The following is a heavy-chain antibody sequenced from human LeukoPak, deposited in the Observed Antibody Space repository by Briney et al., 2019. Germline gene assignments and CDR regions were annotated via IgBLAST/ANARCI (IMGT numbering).Heavy chain of an antibody. CDR1: GFSFSSYW. CDR2: IKSDGSST. Sequence: GGSLRLSCAASGFSFSSYWLHWVRQAPGKGLVWVSHIKSDGSSTSYADSVKGRFTISRDNAKNTLYLQMNSLRVEDAAVYYCARVARDVVVVAATMDVWGQGTTVTVSS. CDR3: ARVARDVVVVAATMDV. V-gene: IGHV3-74*01. J-gene: IGHJ6*02. D-gene: IGHD2-15*01.